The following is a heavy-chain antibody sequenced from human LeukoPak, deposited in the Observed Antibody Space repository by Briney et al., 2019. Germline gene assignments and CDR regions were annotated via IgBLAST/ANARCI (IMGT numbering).Heavy chain of an antibody. D-gene: IGHD3-10*01. V-gene: IGHV3-21*01. CDR2: ISSSSSYI. CDR1: GFTFSSYS. J-gene: IGHJ4*02. CDR3: ARGFGELKTPSFDY. Sequence: GGSLRLSCAASGFTFSSYSMNWVRQAPGKGLEWVSSISSSSSYIYYADSVKGRFTISRDNAKNSLYLQMNSLRAEDTAVYYCARGFGELKTPSFDYWGQGTLVTVSS.